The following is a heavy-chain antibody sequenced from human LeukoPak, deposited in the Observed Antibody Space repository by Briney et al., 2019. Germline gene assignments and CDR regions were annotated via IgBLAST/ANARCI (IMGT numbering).Heavy chain of an antibody. CDR1: GGSNSSGGYY. CDR2: IYHSGST. D-gene: IGHD5-18*01. V-gene: IGHV4-30-2*01. Sequence: SQTLSLACTVSGGSNSSGGYYWSWIRQPPGKGLEWIGYIYHSGSTYYNPSLKSRVTISVDRSKNQFSLKLSSVTAADTAVYYCAKVQEGYSYGYYFDYWGQGTLVTVSS. CDR3: AKVQEGYSYGYYFDY. J-gene: IGHJ4*02.